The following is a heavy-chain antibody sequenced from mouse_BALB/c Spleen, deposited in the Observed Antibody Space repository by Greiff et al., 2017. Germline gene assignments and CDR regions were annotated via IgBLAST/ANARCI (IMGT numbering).Heavy chain of an antibody. Sequence: EVKVEESGGGLVKPGGSLKLSCAASGFTFSSYAMSWVRQSPEKRLEWVAEISSGGSYTYYPDTVTGRFTISRDNAKNTLYLEMSSLRSEDTAMYYCAREGDAYYFDYWGQGTTLTVSS. J-gene: IGHJ2*01. CDR1: GFTFSSYA. CDR3: AREGDAYYFDY. V-gene: IGHV5-9-4*01. CDR2: ISSGGSYT.